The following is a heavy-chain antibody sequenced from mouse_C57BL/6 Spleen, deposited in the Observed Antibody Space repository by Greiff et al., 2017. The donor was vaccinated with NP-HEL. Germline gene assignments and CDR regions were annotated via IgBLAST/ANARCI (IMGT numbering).Heavy chain of an antibody. J-gene: IGHJ3*01. CDR3: ARERNYGSPFAY. CDR2: IDPSDSYT. D-gene: IGHD1-1*01. CDR1: GYTFTSYW. Sequence: VKLQQPGAELVMPGASVKLSCKASGYTFTSYWMHWVKQRPGQGLEWIGEIDPSDSYTNYNQKFKGKSTLTVDKSSSTAYMQLSSLTSEDSAVYYCARERNYGSPFAYWGQGTLVTVSA. V-gene: IGHV1-69*01.